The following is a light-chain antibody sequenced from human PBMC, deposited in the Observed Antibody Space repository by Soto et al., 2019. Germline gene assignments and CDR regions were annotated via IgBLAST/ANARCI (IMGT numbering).Light chain of an antibody. Sequence: IQMTQSPSSLSASVGDRVTITCRASQGIRSELAWYQQKPGKAPNLLIYAASTLQSGVPSRFSGSGSGTDFTLTISSLQPEDFATYYCLHDYNYPRTFGQGTRVEVK. J-gene: IGKJ1*01. CDR2: AAS. CDR1: QGIRSE. CDR3: LHDYNYPRT. V-gene: IGKV1-6*01.